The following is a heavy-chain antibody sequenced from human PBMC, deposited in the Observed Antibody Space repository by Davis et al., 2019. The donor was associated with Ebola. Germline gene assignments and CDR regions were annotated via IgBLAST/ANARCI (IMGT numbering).Heavy chain of an antibody. V-gene: IGHV2-5*01. CDR1: GFSLSTSGVG. D-gene: IGHD3-3*01. CDR2: IYWNDDK. J-gene: IGHJ4*02. CDR3: ARIFGVVPVFDY. Sequence: SGPTLVKPTQTLTLTCTFSGFSLSTSGVGVGWIRQPPGKALEWLALIYWNDDKRYSPSLKSRLTITKDTSKNQVVLTMTNMDPVDTATYYCARIFGVVPVFDYWGQGTLVTVSS.